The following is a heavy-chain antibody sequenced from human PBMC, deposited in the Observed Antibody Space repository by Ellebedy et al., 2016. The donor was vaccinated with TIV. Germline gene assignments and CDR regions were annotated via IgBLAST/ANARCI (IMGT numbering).Heavy chain of an antibody. CDR1: GSSISSGYF. V-gene: IGHV4-38-2*02. CDR3: AREKGANAFDI. CDR2: IYHSCYT. D-gene: IGHD1-26*01. J-gene: IGHJ3*02. Sequence: MPSETLSLTCTVSGSSISSGYFWVWIRQPPGKGLEGIGSIYHSCYTYYNPSLKSRVTVLVDTSKNQFSLKLSSVTAADTALYYGAREKGANAFDIWGQGTMVTVSS.